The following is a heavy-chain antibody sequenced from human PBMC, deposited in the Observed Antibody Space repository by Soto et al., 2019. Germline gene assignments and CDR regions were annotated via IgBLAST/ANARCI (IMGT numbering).Heavy chain of an antibody. D-gene: IGHD5-18*01. CDR2: ISGSGGST. V-gene: IGHV3-23*01. J-gene: IGHJ5*02. Sequence: GGSLRLSCAASGFTFSNFAMSWVRQAPGKGLEWVSAISGSGGSTYYADSVKGRFTISRDNSKNTLYLQMNSLRADDTAVYYCAKVMVKNWFDPWGQGTLVTVSS. CDR3: AKVMVKNWFDP. CDR1: GFTFSNFA.